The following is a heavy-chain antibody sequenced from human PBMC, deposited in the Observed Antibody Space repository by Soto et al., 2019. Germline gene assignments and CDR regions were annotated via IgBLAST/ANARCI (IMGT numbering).Heavy chain of an antibody. D-gene: IGHD3-10*01. Sequence: EVQLVESGGDLVQPGGSLRLSCAASGFSLSDLFIDWVRQAPGKGLEWVGRTKDKAYSYTTEYAASMKGRFTISRDESRNSLYLQMSSLKTEDTAVYSCASIRGVFGYWGQGTLVTVSS. CDR3: ASIRGVFGY. V-gene: IGHV3-72*01. J-gene: IGHJ4*02. CDR1: GFSLSDLF. CDR2: TKDKAYSYTT.